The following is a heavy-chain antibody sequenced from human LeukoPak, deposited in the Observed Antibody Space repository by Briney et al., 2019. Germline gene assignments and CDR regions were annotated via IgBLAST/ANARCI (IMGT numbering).Heavy chain of an antibody. Sequence: GASVQVSCKASGYTFPHYDLHWVRPATGQGLAWMGWMNPNRGNTGYAQKFQGRVTMTRNTSISTAYMELSSLRSEDTAVYYCARGRYCSGCSCYYLTEYFQHWGQGTLVTVSS. D-gene: IGHD2-15*01. J-gene: IGHJ1*01. V-gene: IGHV1-8*01. CDR1: GYTFPHYD. CDR2: MNPNRGNT. CDR3: ARGRYCSGCSCYYLTEYFQH.